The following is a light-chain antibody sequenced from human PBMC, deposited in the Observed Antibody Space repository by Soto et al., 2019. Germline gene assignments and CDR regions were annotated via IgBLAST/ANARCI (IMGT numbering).Light chain of an antibody. CDR2: AAS. CDR3: QQLHSYPYT. J-gene: IGKJ2*01. CDR1: QGISSY. V-gene: IGKV1-9*01. Sequence: DLQLTQSPSFLSASVGDRVTITCRVSQGISSYLAWYQQKPGKAPKLLIFAASTLQSGVPSRFSGSESGTEFTLTISSLQPEDFATYYCQQLHSYPYTFGQGTKLEIK.